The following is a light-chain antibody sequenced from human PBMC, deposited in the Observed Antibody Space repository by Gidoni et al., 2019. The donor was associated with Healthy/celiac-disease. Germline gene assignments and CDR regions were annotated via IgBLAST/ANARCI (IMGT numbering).Light chain of an antibody. CDR1: SSNSGSNY. Sequence: QSVLTQPPSASGTPGQMVTISCSGSSSNSGSNYVYWYQQLPGTAPKLLIYRNNQRPSGVPGRFSGSKSGTSASLAISGLRSEDEADYYCAAWDDSLSGPEVFGGGTKLTVL. CDR3: AAWDDSLSGPEV. CDR2: RNN. J-gene: IGLJ3*02. V-gene: IGLV1-47*01.